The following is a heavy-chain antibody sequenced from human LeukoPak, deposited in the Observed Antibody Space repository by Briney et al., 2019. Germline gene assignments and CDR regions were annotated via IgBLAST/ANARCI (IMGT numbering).Heavy chain of an antibody. CDR3: ATEARWNYYGSGSYQNWFDP. J-gene: IGHJ5*02. D-gene: IGHD3-10*01. CDR1: GYTLTELS. V-gene: IGHV1-24*01. CDR2: FDPEDGET. Sequence: ASVKVSCKVSGYTLTELSMHWVRQAPGKGLEWMGGFDPEDGETIYAQKFQGRVTMTEETSTDTTYMELSSLRSEDTAVYYCATEARWNYYGSGSYQNWFDPWGQGTLVTVSS.